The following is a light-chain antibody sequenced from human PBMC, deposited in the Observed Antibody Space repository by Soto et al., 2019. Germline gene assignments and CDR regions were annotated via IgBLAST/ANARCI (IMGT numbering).Light chain of an antibody. CDR3: SSYTDRNNLV. CDR1: SSDIGGYNS. V-gene: IGLV2-8*01. J-gene: IGLJ1*01. CDR2: DVS. Sequence: QSALTQSPSASGSPGQSVTISCTGTSSDIGGYNSVSWYQQHPGKAPKVMIYDVSKRPSGVPDRFSGSKSGNTASLTVSALQAEDEADYYCSSYTDRNNLVFGTGTKPTVL.